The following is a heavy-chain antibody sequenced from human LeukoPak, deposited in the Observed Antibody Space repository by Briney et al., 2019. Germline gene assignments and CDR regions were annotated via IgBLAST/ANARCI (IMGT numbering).Heavy chain of an antibody. D-gene: IGHD3-22*01. CDR1: GFTFDDYD. J-gene: IGHJ5*02. V-gene: IGHV3-9*01. CDR3: ARSAIEDYYDSSGYYPLNWFDP. Sequence: GGSLRLSCAASGFTFDDYDMHWVRQAPGKGLEWVSGISWNSGSIGYADSVKGRFTISRDNAKNSLYLQMNSLRAEDTALYYCARSAIEDYYDSSGYYPLNWFDPWGQGTLVTVSS. CDR2: ISWNSGSI.